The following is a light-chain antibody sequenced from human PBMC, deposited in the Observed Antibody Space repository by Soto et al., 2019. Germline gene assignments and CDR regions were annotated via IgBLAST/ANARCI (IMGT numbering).Light chain of an antibody. V-gene: IGKV1-13*02. J-gene: IGKJ2*01. CDR1: QGISSA. CDR3: QQFNSYPYT. Sequence: AIQLTQSPSSLSASVGDRVTITCRASQGISSALAWYQEKPGKTPKLLIYDASSLESGVPSRFSGSGSGTDFTLTVSSLQPEDFATYYCQQFNSYPYTFGQGTKLEIK. CDR2: DAS.